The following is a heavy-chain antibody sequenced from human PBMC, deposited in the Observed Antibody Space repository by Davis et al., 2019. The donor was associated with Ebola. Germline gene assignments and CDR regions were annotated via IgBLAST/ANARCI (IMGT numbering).Heavy chain of an antibody. CDR1: AGSISSGGYY. CDR2: IHYSGST. CDR3: ARGRVLRYFDWCPRFDP. D-gene: IGHD3-9*01. Sequence: PSETLSLTCTVSAGSISSGGYYWSWIRQHPGKGLEWIGYIHYSGSTYYNPSLKSRVTISVDPSKNQFSLKLSSVTAADTAVYYCARGRVLRYFDWCPRFDPWGQGTLVTVSS. V-gene: IGHV4-31*03. J-gene: IGHJ5*02.